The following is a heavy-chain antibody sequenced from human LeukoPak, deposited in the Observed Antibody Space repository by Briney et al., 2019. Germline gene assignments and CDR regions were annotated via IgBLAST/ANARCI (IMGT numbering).Heavy chain of an antibody. D-gene: IGHD4-23*01. CDR3: AKDLRGFLGAFDI. V-gene: IGHV3-23*01. J-gene: IGHJ3*02. CDR1: GFTLRNYA. CDR2: IGAGDKYT. Sequence: GGSLRLSCAASGFTLRNYAMSWVRQAPGKGLEWVSSIGAGDKYTYHIDSVKGRFTITRDNSKNTLYLQMNSLRAEDTAVYYCAKDLRGFLGAFDIWGQGTMVTVSS.